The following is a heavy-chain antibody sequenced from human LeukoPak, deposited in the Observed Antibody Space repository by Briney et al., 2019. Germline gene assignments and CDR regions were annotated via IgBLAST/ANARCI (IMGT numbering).Heavy chain of an antibody. Sequence: PSETLSLTCTVSGDSISGYYWSWIRQPAGKGLEWIGRLYSSGSTNYNPSLKSRVTISLDKSNKQFLLKLGSVTAADTAVYYCARDQGAYSRIDYWGQGTLATVSS. CDR3: ARDQGAYSRIDY. V-gene: IGHV4-4*07. D-gene: IGHD5-18*01. CDR2: LYSSGST. CDR1: GDSISGYY. J-gene: IGHJ4*02.